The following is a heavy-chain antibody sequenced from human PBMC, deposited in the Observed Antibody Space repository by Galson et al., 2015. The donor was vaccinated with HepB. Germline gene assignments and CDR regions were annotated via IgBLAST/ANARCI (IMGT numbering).Heavy chain of an antibody. D-gene: IGHD1-1*01. V-gene: IGHV3-7*03. Sequence: SLRLSCAASGFSFGSSRMDWVRQAPGKGLEWVADIKGDGSEKYYGDSVKGRFTISRDNAQNLLYLQMNSLRAEDSALYYCTRQLDDWGQGTLVTVSS. CDR3: TRQLDD. CDR1: GFSFGSSR. J-gene: IGHJ4*02. CDR2: IKGDGSEK.